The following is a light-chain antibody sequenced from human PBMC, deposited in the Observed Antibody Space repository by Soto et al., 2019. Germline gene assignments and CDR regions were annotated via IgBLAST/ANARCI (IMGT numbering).Light chain of an antibody. CDR2: GAS. CDR1: QSVSSN. V-gene: IGKV3-15*01. Sequence: ETVMTQSPATLSVSPGGRATLSCRASQSVSSNLAWYQQKPGQAPRLLIYGASTRATGVPARFGGSGSGTVFTLTISSLQSEDSAVYYCLCYITYPWTFGQGTKVEIK. J-gene: IGKJ1*01. CDR3: LCYITYPWT.